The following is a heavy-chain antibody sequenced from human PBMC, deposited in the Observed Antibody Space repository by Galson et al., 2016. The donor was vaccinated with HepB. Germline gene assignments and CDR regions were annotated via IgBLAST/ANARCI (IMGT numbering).Heavy chain of an antibody. CDR2: FFRGEDS. D-gene: IGHD5-24*01. CDR1: GDSISSTTYY. J-gene: IGHJ4*02. Sequence: SETLSLTCAISGDSISSTTYYWGWVRQPPGKGLEWIGSFFRGEDSHYNSSLKDRLAISADTSKNQLSLWLSSVSAADTAVYYCVRHYRSRGRDDASDIWGRGTLVTVSS. CDR3: VRHYRSRGRDDASDI. V-gene: IGHV4-39*01.